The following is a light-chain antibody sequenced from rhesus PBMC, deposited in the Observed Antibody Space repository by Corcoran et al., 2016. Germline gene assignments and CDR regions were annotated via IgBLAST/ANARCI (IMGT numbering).Light chain of an antibody. CDR1: SSDIGGYNF. CDR2: EIS. J-gene: IGLJ1*01. V-gene: IGLV2-32*01. CDR3: YSYAGSQTYF. Sequence: QAALTQPLSGSGSPVQSVTISCTGTSSDIGGYNFGSWYQQHPNTAPKLIIYEISKRPSGVTDRFSGSKSGNTSSLTISGLQSEDGSVYYCYSYAGSQTYFFGSGTRLTVL.